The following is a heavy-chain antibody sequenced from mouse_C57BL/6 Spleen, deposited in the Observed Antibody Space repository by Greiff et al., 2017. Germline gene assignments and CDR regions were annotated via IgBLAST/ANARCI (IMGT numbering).Heavy chain of an antibody. CDR3: AREGFTTVVGDAMDY. Sequence: EVMLVESEGGLVQPGSSMTLSCTASGFTFSDYYMAWVRQVPEKGLEWVANINYDGSSTYYLDSLKSRFIISRDNAKNILYLQMSSLKSEDTATYYWAREGFTTVVGDAMDYWGQGTSVTVSS. V-gene: IGHV5-16*01. CDR1: GFTFSDYY. CDR2: INYDGSST. D-gene: IGHD1-1*01. J-gene: IGHJ4*01.